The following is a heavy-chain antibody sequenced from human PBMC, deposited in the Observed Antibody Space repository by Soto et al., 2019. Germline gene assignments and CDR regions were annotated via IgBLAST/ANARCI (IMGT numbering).Heavy chain of an antibody. CDR1: GYSFTSYW. CDR3: ATDTARTYYYYGMDV. CDR2: IYPGDSDT. D-gene: IGHD5-18*01. J-gene: IGHJ6*02. Sequence: GESLKISCKGSGYSFTSYWIGWVRQMPGKGLEWMGIIYPGDSDTRYSPSFQGQVTMSVDKSTSTAYLQWSSLKASDTAMYYCATDTARTYYYYGMDVWGQGTTVTVSS. V-gene: IGHV5-51*01.